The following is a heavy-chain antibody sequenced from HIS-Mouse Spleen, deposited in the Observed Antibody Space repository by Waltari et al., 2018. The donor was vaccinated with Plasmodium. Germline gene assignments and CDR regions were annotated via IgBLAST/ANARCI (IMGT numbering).Heavy chain of an antibody. V-gene: IGHV3-30-3*01. D-gene: IGHD3-10*01. Sequence: QVQLVESGGGVVQPGRSLRLSCAASGFTFSSYAMHWVGQAPGKGLEWVAVISDDGSNKYYADSVKGRFTISRDNSKNTLYLQMNSLRAEDTAVYYCARDLSSSRGPGYWGQGTLVTVSS. CDR3: ARDLSSSRGPGY. CDR2: ISDDGSNK. J-gene: IGHJ4*02. CDR1: GFTFSSYA.